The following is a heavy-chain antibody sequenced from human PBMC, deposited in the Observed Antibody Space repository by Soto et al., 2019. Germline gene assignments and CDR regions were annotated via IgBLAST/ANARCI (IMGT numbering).Heavy chain of an antibody. CDR2: IYHSGTT. CDR3: ARALRDGPFAY. J-gene: IGHJ4*02. D-gene: IGHD3-16*01. Sequence: QVQLQESGSGLVKPSQTLSLTCAVSGGSINSDGHSWSWIRQPPGKGPEWIAYIYHSGTTSYNPTLRRRITISVDTYKNQFSLKLSSVTAADAAVYYCARALRDGPFAYWGQGTLVTVSS. V-gene: IGHV4-30-2*01. CDR1: GGSINSDGHS.